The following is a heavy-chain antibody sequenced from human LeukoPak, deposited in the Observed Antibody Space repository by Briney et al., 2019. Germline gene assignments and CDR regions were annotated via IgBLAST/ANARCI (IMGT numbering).Heavy chain of an antibody. J-gene: IGHJ6*02. Sequence: ASVKVSCKASGYTFTSYAMHWVRQAPGQRLEWMGWINAGNGNTKYSQKFQGRVTITRDTSVSTAYMELSSLRSEDTAVYYCARVNARTTVTTGVYYYYGMDVWGQGTTVTVSS. CDR2: INAGNGNT. CDR3: ARVNARTTVTTGVYYYYGMDV. D-gene: IGHD4-11*01. CDR1: GYTFTSYA. V-gene: IGHV1-3*01.